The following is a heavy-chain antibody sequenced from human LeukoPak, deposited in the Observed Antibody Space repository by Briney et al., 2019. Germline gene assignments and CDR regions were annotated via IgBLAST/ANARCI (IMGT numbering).Heavy chain of an antibody. J-gene: IGHJ4*02. Sequence: ETLSLTCTVSGGSISSYYWSWIRQPPGKGREGIGYIYYSGSTNYNPSLKSRVTISVDTSKNQFSLKLSSVTAADTAVYYCASQSVEMAAGFDYWGQGTLVTVSS. CDR2: IYYSGST. CDR1: GGSISSYY. D-gene: IGHD5-24*01. V-gene: IGHV4-59*08. CDR3: ASQSVEMAAGFDY.